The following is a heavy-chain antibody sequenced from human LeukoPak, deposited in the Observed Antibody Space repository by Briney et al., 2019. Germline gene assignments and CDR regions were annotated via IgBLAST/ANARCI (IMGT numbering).Heavy chain of an antibody. CDR3: ARAKRYYDILS. CDR2: INHSGST. V-gene: IGHV4-34*01. CDR1: GGSFSGYY. J-gene: IGHJ5*02. D-gene: IGHD3-9*01. Sequence: SETLSLTCAVYGGSFSGYYWSWIRQPPGKGLEWIGEINHSGSTNYNPSLKSRVTTSVDTSKNQFSLKLSSVTAADTAVYYCARAKRYYDILSWGQGTLVTVSS.